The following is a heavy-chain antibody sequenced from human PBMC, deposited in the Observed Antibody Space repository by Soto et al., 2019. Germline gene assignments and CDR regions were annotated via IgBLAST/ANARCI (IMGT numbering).Heavy chain of an antibody. J-gene: IGHJ5*01. CDR3: ARDAAFWSGRNLNWFDS. CDR2: INTYKGDT. V-gene: IGHV1-18*04. CDR1: GYTFRNYA. D-gene: IGHD3-3*01. Sequence: QVHLVQSGAEMKEPGASVKVSCKASGYTFRNYAITWVRQAPGQGLEWMGWINTYKGDTNYAHKFQGRVTMTTDTSTSTAYIELRSLRSDDTAIYYCARDAAFWSGRNLNWFDSWGQGTLVTVSS.